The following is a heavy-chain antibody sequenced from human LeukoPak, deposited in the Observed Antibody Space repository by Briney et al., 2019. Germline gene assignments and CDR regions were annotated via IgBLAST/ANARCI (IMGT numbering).Heavy chain of an antibody. J-gene: IGHJ4*02. CDR2: MNPNSGNT. CDR1: GYTFTSYD. V-gene: IGHV1-8*01. Sequence: ASVKVSCKASGYTFTSYDINWVRQATGQGLGWMGWMNPNSGNTGYAQKFQGRVTMTRNTSISTAYMELSSLRSEDTAVCYCARVPFRISYYYDSSGYYPSDYWGQGTLVTVSS. CDR3: ARVPFRISYYYDSSGYYPSDY. D-gene: IGHD3-22*01.